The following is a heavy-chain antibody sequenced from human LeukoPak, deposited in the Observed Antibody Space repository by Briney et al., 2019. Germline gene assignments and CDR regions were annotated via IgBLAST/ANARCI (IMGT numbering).Heavy chain of an antibody. D-gene: IGHD2-2*01. V-gene: IGHV4-34*01. J-gene: IGHJ5*02. CDR1: GGSFSGYY. CDR3: AREVPAAINWFDP. CDR2: INHSGST. Sequence: SXXLSLTCAVYGGSFSGYYWSWIRQPPGKGLEWIGEINHSGSTNYNPSLKSRVTISVDTSKNQFSLRLSSVTAADTAVYYCAREVPAAINWFDPWGQGTLVTVSS.